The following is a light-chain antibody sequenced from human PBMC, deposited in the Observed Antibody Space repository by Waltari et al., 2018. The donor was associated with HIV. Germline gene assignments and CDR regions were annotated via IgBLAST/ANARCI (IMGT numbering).Light chain of an antibody. J-gene: IGLJ3*02. V-gene: IGLV3-25*03. CDR1: SLSGQY. CDR3: QSADSSGGFRV. Sequence: SYELTQPPSVSVSPGQTATITCSGDSLSGQYAYWYQQRPGQDPVAIIDKDPEMPSGIPGGFSGSSSGKTVTLIISEAQTEDEADYYCQSADSSGGFRVFGGGTRLSVL. CDR2: KDP.